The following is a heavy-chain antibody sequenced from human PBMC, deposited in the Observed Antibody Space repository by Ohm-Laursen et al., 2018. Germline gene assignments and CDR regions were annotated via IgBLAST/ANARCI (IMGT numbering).Heavy chain of an antibody. CDR1: GFTFDDYI. Sequence: SLRLSCSAPGFTFDDYIMHWVRQAPGKGLEWVSLISWDGVRTYYADSVKGRFTISRDNSKNSLYLQMNSLRTEDTALYYCAKPQTAGTNYYYGMDVWGQGTTVTVSS. D-gene: IGHD6-13*01. CDR3: AKPQTAGTNYYYGMDV. J-gene: IGHJ6*02. CDR2: ISWDGVRT. V-gene: IGHV3-43*01.